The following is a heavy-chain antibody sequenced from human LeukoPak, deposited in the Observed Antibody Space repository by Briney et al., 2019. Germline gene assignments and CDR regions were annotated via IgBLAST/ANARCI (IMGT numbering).Heavy chain of an antibody. D-gene: IGHD3-10*01. CDR2: ISSSSSYI. CDR1: GFTFSSYS. Sequence: GGSLRLSCAASGFTFSSYSMNWVRQAPGKGLEWVSSISSSSSYIYYADSVKGRFTISRDNAKNSLYLQMNSLRAEDTAVYYCARDSVRDYYGSGSIGYWGQGTLVTVSS. J-gene: IGHJ4*02. CDR3: ARDSVRDYYGSGSIGY. V-gene: IGHV3-21*01.